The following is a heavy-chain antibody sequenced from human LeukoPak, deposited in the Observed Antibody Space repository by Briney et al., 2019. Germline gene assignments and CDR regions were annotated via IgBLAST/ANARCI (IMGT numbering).Heavy chain of an antibody. D-gene: IGHD2-2*01. J-gene: IGHJ1*01. CDR3: ATATQPRGYFLH. CDR2: ISVNNGGT. Sequence: GASVKVSCKASGYTFTTYSLAWVRQAPGQSLEWMGWISVNNGGTNYAQSFQDRVTLTRDTSINTAYLELRSLRSDDTAIIYCATATQPRGYFLHWGQGTLVTVSS. CDR1: GYTFTTYS. V-gene: IGHV1-18*01.